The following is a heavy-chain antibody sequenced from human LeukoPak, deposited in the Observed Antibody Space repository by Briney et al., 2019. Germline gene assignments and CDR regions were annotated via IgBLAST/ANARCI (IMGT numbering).Heavy chain of an antibody. CDR2: TSDSGGST. J-gene: IGHJ6*02. CDR1: GFTFSNYA. V-gene: IGHV3-23*01. Sequence: GGSLRLSCAASGFTFSNYAMSWVRQAPGKGLDWVSLTSDSGGSTYYADSVKGRFAISRDNSKNTLFLQLHNLRVEDTALYYCARDLHYYVAMDVWGQGTTVTVSS. D-gene: IGHD3-10*02. CDR3: ARDLHYYVAMDV.